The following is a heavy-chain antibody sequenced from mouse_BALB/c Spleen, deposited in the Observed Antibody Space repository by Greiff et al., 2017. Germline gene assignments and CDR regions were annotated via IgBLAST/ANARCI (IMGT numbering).Heavy chain of an antibody. Sequence: EVQLVESGGGLVQPGGSRKLSCAASGFTFSSFGMHWVRQAPEKGLEWVAYISSGSSTIYCADTVKGRFTISRDNPKNTLFLQMTSLRSEDTAMYYCARRTTMITTNAMDYWGQGTSVTVSS. CDR2: ISSGSSTI. V-gene: IGHV5-17*02. CDR3: ARRTTMITTNAMDY. J-gene: IGHJ4*01. CDR1: GFTFSSFG. D-gene: IGHD2-4*01.